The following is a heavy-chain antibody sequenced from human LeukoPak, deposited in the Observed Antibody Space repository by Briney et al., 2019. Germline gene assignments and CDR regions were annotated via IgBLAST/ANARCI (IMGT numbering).Heavy chain of an antibody. CDR2: IYPGDSDT. J-gene: IGHJ4*02. CDR1: GYSFTSYW. D-gene: IGHD3-3*01. CDR3: ARAPLLEWPPGCFDY. V-gene: IGHV5-51*01. Sequence: GESLKISCKGSGYSFTSYWIGWVRQMPGKGLEWMGIIYPGDSDTRYSPSFQGQATISADKSISTAYLQWSSLKASDTAMYYCARAPLLEWPPGCFDYWGQGTLVTVSS.